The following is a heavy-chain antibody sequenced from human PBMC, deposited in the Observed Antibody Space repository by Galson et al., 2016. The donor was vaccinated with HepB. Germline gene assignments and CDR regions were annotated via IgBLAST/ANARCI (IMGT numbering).Heavy chain of an antibody. CDR1: GFTFTDYG. D-gene: IGHD1-20*01. CDR2: ISYDGGTQ. V-gene: IGHV3-30*03. CDR3: ARRGNWFDLDY. J-gene: IGHJ4*02. Sequence: SLRLSCAASGFTFTDYGMHWVRQAPGKGLEWVATISYDGGTQYYGDSVKGRFMLSRDNSKNTLSLQMSSLRAEDTAVYYCARRGNWFDLDYWGQGTLVTVSS.